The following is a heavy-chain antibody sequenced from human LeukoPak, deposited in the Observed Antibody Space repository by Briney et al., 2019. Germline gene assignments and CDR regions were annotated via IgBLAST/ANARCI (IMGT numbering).Heavy chain of an antibody. CDR2: IYHSGST. D-gene: IGHD2-15*01. CDR3: ARHIPGGLQRGIVVVVAATPFFDP. J-gene: IGHJ5*02. V-gene: IGHV4-38-2*02. CDR1: GYSISSGYY. Sequence: SETLSLTCTVSGYSISSGYYWGWIRQPPGKGLEWIGGIYHSGSTYFHPSLKSRVTISVDTSKNQISLKLSSVTAADTAVYYCARHIPGGLQRGIVVVVAATPFFDPWGQGTLVTVSS.